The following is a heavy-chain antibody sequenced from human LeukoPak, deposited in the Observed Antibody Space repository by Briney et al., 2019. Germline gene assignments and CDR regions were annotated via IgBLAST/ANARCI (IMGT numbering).Heavy chain of an antibody. CDR1: GGSISSYY. J-gene: IGHJ5*02. CDR2: IYYSGST. CDR3: ARDPSVDYDLLSHWFDP. D-gene: IGHD3-9*01. V-gene: IGHV4-59*01. Sequence: KPSETLSLTCTVSGGSISSYYWSWIRQPPGKGLEWIGYIYYSGSTNYNPSLKSRVTISVDTSKNQFSLKLSSVTAADTAVYYCARDPSVDYDLLSHWFDPWGQGTLVTVSS.